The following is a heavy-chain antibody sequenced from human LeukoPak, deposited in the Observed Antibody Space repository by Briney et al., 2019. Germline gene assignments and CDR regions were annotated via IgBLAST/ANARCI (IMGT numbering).Heavy chain of an antibody. CDR1: GGTFSSYA. J-gene: IGHJ6*03. CDR2: IIPIFDSA. CDR3: ARLNGGYYYYMDV. Sequence: PGASVKVSCKASGGTFSSYAISWVRQAPGQGLEWMGGIIPIFDSANYAQKFQGRVTITADESTSTAYMELSSLRSEDTAVYYCARLNGGYYYYMDVWGKGTTVTVSS. D-gene: IGHD1-1*01. V-gene: IGHV1-69*13.